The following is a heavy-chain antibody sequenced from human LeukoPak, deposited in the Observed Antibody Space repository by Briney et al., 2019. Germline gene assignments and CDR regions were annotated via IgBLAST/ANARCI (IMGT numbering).Heavy chain of an antibody. V-gene: IGHV5-51*01. CDR2: IYPGNSGT. CDR3: ARGHLYDYSTTSYYFDY. CDR1: GYSFASYW. Sequence: GEALMISCKGSGYSFASYWFGWWRQMPGKGVEGRGSIYPGNSGTSYSPSFQGQVTISADKSISTAYLQWSSLKASDTAMYYCARGHLYDYSTTSYYFDYWGQGTLVTVCS. J-gene: IGHJ4*02. D-gene: IGHD5-12*01.